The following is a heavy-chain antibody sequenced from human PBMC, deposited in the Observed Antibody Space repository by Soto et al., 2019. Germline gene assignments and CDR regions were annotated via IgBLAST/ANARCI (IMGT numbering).Heavy chain of an antibody. Sequence: QVQLVESGGGVVQPGRSLRLSCAASGFTFSSYGMHWVRQAPGKGLEWVAVISYDGSNKYYADSVKGRFTISRDNSQNTLYLQMNSLRAEDTAVYYCAKDLGGVPAARRYYFDSWGQGTLVTVSS. CDR2: ISYDGSNK. D-gene: IGHD2-2*01. J-gene: IGHJ4*02. CDR3: AKDLGGVPAARRYYFDS. CDR1: GFTFSSYG. V-gene: IGHV3-30*18.